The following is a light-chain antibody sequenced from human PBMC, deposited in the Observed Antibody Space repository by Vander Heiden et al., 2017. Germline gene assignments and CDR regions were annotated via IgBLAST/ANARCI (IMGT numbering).Light chain of an antibody. Sequence: FALIQSASVPRSPGQSITVSCTGTGRDVGGCDYVSWYQQVPGQAPKLVIYEVSNRPSGVSKRFSGSKAGNTASLAISGLQPEDEGDYYCNSYTTSSTIVFGTGTKVTVL. CDR2: EVS. CDR1: GRDVGGCDY. V-gene: IGLV2-14*01. CDR3: NSYTTSSTIV. J-gene: IGLJ1*01.